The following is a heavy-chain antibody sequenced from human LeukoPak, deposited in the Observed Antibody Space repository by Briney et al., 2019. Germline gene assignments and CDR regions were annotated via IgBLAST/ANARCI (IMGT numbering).Heavy chain of an antibody. J-gene: IGHJ4*02. D-gene: IGHD3-3*01. Sequence: GGSLRRSCAASGFTFSDYSMNWVRQAPGKGLEWVSYISRSSSTIYYADSVKGRFTISRDNAKNSLYLQMNSLRAEDTAVYYCARVRSGYYTDYWGQGTLVTVSS. CDR2: ISRSSSTI. CDR1: GFTFSDYS. V-gene: IGHV3-48*01. CDR3: ARVRSGYYTDY.